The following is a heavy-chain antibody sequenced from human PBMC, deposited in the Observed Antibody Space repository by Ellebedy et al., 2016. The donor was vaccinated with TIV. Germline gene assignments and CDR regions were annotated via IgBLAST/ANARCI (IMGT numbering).Heavy chain of an antibody. CDR1: GYTFTGYY. J-gene: IGHJ6*02. CDR3: ARDLTTMVRGVTYYYYGMDV. Sequence: AASVKVSCKASGYTFTGYYMHWVRQAPGQGLEWMGWINPNSGGTNYAQKFQGRVTMTRDTSISTAYMELSRLRSDDTAVYYCARDLTTMVRGVTYYYYGMDVWGQGTTVTVSS. CDR2: INPNSGGT. D-gene: IGHD3-10*01. V-gene: IGHV1-2*02.